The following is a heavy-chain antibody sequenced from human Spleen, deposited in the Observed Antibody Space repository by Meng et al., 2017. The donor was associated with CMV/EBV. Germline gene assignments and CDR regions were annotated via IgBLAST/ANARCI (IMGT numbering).Heavy chain of an antibody. CDR3: ARASRYCPSSYF. D-gene: IGHD1-14*01. Sequence: SCKASGYTFTSYGISWVRQAPGQGLEWMGWISAYNGNTNYAQKLQGRVTMPPAPSPRPSSLSLPVLTSPSPPVYYCARASRYCPSSYF. CDR2: ISAYNGNT. J-gene: IGHJ1*01. V-gene: IGHV1-18*01. CDR1: GYTFTSYG.